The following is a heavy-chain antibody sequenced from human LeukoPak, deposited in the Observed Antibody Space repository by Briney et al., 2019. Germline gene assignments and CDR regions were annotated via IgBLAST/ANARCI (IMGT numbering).Heavy chain of an antibody. CDR3: AKDYCSSTSCLLFDY. D-gene: IGHD2-2*01. J-gene: IGHJ4*02. CDR2: ISDTGGTT. Sequence: GGSLRLSCAASGFTFSNYGMSWVRQAPGKGLEWVSGISDTGGTTHYADSVKGRFTISRDNSKNTLSLQMNSLRAEDTAVYYCAKDYCSSTSCLLFDYWGQGTLVTVSS. V-gene: IGHV3-23*01. CDR1: GFTFSNYG.